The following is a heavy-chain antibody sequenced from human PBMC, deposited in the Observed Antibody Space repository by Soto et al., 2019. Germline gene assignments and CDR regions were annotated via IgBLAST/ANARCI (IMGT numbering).Heavy chain of an antibody. CDR1: GFSFSSFA. D-gene: IGHD2-8*01. J-gene: IGHJ6*02. CDR2: ISGSADST. V-gene: IGHV3-23*01. CDR3: AKTRGAMIYAISVYGMDV. Sequence: EVQLLESGGGFIHPGGSLRLSCAASGFSFSSFAMNWVRQAPGKGLEWVSIISGSADSTFYADSVKGRFTISRDKSKSTMYLQINSLRADDTAVYYCAKTRGAMIYAISVYGMDVWGQGTTVTVSS.